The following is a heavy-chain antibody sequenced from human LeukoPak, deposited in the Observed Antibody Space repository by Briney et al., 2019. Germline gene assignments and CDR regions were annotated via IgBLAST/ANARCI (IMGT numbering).Heavy chain of an antibody. J-gene: IGHJ4*02. CDR1: GGTFSSYA. CDR3: ARAWADYYDSSGYSN. CDR2: IIPIFGTA. D-gene: IGHD3-22*01. V-gene: IGHV1-69*05. Sequence: VAAVKVSCKASGGTFSSYAISWVRQAPGQGLEWMGRIIPIFGTANYAQKFQGRVTITTDESTSTAYMELSSLRFEDTAVYYCARAWADYYDSSGYSNWGQGTPVTVSS.